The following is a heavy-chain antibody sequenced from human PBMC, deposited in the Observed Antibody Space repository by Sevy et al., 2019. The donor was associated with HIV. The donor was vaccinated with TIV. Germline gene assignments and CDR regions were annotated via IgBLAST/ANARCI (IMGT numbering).Heavy chain of an antibody. V-gene: IGHV4-59*12. J-gene: IGHJ4*02. CDR2: FFYTGNP. CDR3: ATGAGGSKSDF. D-gene: IGHD3-10*01. Sequence: SETLSLTCTVSGASISTYVWTWIRQPPGKGLEWVGYFFYTGNPNYNPSLSSRVTISGDTSKNQFSLTLTSVTAADTAVYYSATGAGGSKSDFWGQGTLVTVSS. CDR1: GASISTYV.